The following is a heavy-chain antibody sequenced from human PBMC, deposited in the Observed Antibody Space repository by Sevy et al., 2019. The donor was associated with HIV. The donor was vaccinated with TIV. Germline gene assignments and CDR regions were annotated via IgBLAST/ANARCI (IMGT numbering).Heavy chain of an antibody. Sequence: GGSLRLSCATSGFTFSSYSMHWVRQAPGKGLEWVATISYDGINKHYADSVKGRFTISRDNSKNTLYLQMNSLRAEDTAVYYCARVRYCGGDCFLDAFDIWGQGTMVTVSS. CDR3: ARVRYCGGDCFLDAFDI. V-gene: IGHV3-30-3*01. CDR1: GFTFSSYS. J-gene: IGHJ3*02. D-gene: IGHD2-21*02. CDR2: ISYDGINK.